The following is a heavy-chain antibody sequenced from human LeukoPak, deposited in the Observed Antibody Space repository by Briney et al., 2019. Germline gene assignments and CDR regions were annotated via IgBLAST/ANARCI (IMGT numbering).Heavy chain of an antibody. J-gene: IGHJ4*02. CDR1: GYTFIGYY. Sequence: ASVKVSCKASGYTFIGYYIHWVRQAPGQGLEWMGWINPNSGGTNYAQSFQGRVTMTRDTSISTAYMELSRLRSDDTAVYYCVRRETSGRFVGYWGEGTLVTVSS. D-gene: IGHD5-12*01. CDR2: INPNSGGT. CDR3: VRRETSGRFVGY. V-gene: IGHV1-2*02.